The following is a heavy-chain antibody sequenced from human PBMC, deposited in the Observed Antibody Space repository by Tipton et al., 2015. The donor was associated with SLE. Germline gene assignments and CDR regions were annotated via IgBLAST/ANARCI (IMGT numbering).Heavy chain of an antibody. CDR1: GFTFNNYA. CDR2: IPYDGNNE. CDR3: ARGHEGGSWLIDY. V-gene: IGHV3-33*05. D-gene: IGHD6-13*01. J-gene: IGHJ4*02. Sequence: SLRLSCTASGFTFNNYAMHWVRQPPGKGLQWVAVIPYDGNNEHYADSVKGRFTISRDNSKNTVYLQMNTLRAEDTAVYYCARGHEGGSWLIDYWGQGILVTFSS.